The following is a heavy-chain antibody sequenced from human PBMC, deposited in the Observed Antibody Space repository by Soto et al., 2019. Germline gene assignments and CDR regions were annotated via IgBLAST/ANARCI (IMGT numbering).Heavy chain of an antibody. CDR2: INAGNGNT. Sequence: ASVKVSCKGSGGTFSSYTISWVRQAPGQGLEWMGWINAGNGNTKYSQKFQGRVTITRDTSASTAYMELSSLRSEDTAVYYCARSIVVVTALDYWGQGTLVTVSS. D-gene: IGHD2-21*02. CDR1: GGTFSSYT. J-gene: IGHJ4*02. CDR3: ARSIVVVTALDY. V-gene: IGHV1-3*01.